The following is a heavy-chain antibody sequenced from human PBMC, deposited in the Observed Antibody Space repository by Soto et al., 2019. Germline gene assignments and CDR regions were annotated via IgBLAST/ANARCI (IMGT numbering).Heavy chain of an antibody. CDR1: GGSINSYW. CDR3: ARDIGSYAYGEGY. V-gene: IGHV4-4*07. J-gene: IGHJ4*02. Sequence: PSETLSLTCSVSGGSINSYWWSWIRQPAGKGLEWIGRVYSSGTTDYNPSLNSRATLSVETFKNQFPLKLSSVTAADTAVYYCARDIGSYAYGEGYWGQGIQVTVSS. D-gene: IGHD3-10*01. CDR2: VYSSGTT.